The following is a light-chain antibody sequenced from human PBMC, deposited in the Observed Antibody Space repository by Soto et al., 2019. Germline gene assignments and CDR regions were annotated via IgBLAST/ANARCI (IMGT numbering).Light chain of an antibody. Sequence: QSALTQPASVSGSPGQSITISCTGTSSDVGGYNYVSWFQQHPGKAPKLMIYEVSNRPSGVSHRFSGSRSGNTASLTISGLQAEDEADYYCSAYTITNTLVFGTGTKVTV. J-gene: IGLJ1*01. CDR1: SSDVGGYNY. CDR3: SAYTITNTLV. CDR2: EVS. V-gene: IGLV2-14*01.